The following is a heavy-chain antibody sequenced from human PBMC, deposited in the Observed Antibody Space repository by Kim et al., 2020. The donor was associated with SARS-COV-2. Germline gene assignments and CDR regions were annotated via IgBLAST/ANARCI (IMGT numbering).Heavy chain of an antibody. CDR3: ARDSEGVTTPWFDP. Sequence: AATVRGRFTISRDNAKNSRYLQMNGLGAEDTAVYYCARDSEGVTTPWFDPWGQGTLVTVSS. J-gene: IGHJ5*02. D-gene: IGHD4-17*01. V-gene: IGHV3-11*04.